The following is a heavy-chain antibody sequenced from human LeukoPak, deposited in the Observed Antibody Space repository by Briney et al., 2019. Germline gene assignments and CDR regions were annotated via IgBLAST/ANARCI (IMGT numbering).Heavy chain of an antibody. CDR2: IGGSGVNT. J-gene: IGHJ5*02. CDR1: GFPFSSYA. D-gene: IGHD6-13*01. CDR3: AKDREAAAAPLNWFDP. Sequence: GSLSLSCAASGFPFSSYAMSWVRQAPGKGLEWGSTIGGSGVNTYYADSVKGRFTISRDNSKNTLHLQMNSLRAEDTAVYYCAKDREAAAAPLNWFDPWGQGTLVAVSS. V-gene: IGHV3-23*01.